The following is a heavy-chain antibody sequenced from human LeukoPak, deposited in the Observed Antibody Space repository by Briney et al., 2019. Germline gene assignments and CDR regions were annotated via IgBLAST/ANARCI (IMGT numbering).Heavy chain of an antibody. D-gene: IGHD6-13*01. V-gene: IGHV3-48*01. CDR2: ISSSSSTI. CDR3: ARDRRIAAAGTLDY. J-gene: IGHJ4*02. CDR1: GFTFSSYS. Sequence: PGGSLRLSCAASGFTFSSYSMNWVRQAPGKGLEWVSYISSSSSTIYYADSVKGRFTISRDNAKNSLYLQMNSLRAEDTAVYYCARDRRIAAAGTLDYWGQGTLVTVSS.